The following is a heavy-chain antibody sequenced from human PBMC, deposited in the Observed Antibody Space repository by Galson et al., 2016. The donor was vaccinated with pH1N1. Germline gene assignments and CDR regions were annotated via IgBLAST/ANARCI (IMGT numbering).Heavy chain of an antibody. Sequence: SLRLSCAASGFSFSNFGMSWVRQAPGKGLEWVSGISGSGDGTYYADSVKGRSTISRDNSKNTVSLQMNSLRAEDTALYYCANTHCNGGRCHSWLGTGVGAWGQGTLVTVSS. D-gene: IGHD2-15*01. CDR3: ANTHCNGGRCHSWLGTGVGA. V-gene: IGHV3-23*01. CDR2: ISGSGDGT. CDR1: GFSFSNFG. J-gene: IGHJ5*02.